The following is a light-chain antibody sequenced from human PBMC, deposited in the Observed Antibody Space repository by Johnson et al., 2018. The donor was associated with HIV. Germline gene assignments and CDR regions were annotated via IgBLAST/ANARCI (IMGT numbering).Light chain of an antibody. J-gene: IGLJ1*01. Sequence: QPVLTQPPSVSAAPGQKVTISCSGSSSNIGNNYVSWYQQLPGTVPKLLIYDNNKRPSGIPDRFSGSKSGTSATLGITGLQTGDEADDYCGTWDSSLSAVFGTGTKVTVL. CDR1: SSNIGNNY. V-gene: IGLV1-51*01. CDR2: DNN. CDR3: GTWDSSLSAV.